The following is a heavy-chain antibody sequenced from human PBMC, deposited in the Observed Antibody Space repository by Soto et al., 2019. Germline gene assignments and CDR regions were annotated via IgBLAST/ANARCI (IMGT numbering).Heavy chain of an antibody. CDR2: ISGSGGST. CDR3: AKDGGIVATKLFALNWFDP. CDR1: GFTFSSYA. J-gene: IGHJ5*02. Sequence: PGGSLRLSCAASGFTFSSYAMSWVRQAPGKGLEWVSAISGSGGSTYYADSVKGRFTISRDNSKNTLYLQMNSLRAEDTAVYYCAKDGGIVATKLFALNWFDPWGQGTLVTVSS. V-gene: IGHV3-23*01. D-gene: IGHD5-12*01.